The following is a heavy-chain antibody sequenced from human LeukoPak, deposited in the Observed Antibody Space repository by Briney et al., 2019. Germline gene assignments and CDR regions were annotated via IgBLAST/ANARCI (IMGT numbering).Heavy chain of an antibody. J-gene: IGHJ3*02. V-gene: IGHV3-7*01. D-gene: IGHD2-15*01. CDR3: ARDLLADAFDI. Sequence: GGSLRLSCAASGFTFSSYWMSWVRQAPGKGLEWVANIKQDGSEKYYVDPVKGRFTISRDNAKNSLYLQMNSLRAEDTAVYYCARDLLADAFDIWGQGTMVTVSS. CDR2: IKQDGSEK. CDR1: GFTFSSYW.